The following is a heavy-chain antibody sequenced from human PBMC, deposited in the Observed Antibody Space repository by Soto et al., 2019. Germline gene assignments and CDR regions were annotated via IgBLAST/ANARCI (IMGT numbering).Heavy chain of an antibody. CDR1: GFTVSTNY. D-gene: IGHD6-19*01. CDR3: ALAPTHMQWAEYFPP. V-gene: IGHV3-66*01. CDR2: IYSGGST. Sequence: EVQLVESGGGLVQPGGSLRLSCSASGFTVSTNYMTWVRQAPGKGLEWVSTIYSGGSTYYADSVKSRFIISRDNSENSLYLHMHSLREQDTAVYYCALAPTHMQWAEYFPPWGQGTLVTVSS. J-gene: IGHJ1*01.